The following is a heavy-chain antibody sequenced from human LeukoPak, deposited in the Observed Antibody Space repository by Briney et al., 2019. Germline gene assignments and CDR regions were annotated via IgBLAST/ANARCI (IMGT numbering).Heavy chain of an antibody. J-gene: IGHJ5*02. CDR2: INHSGST. CDR3: ARHAVYSGDYSFWFDP. V-gene: IGHV4-34*01. Sequence: SETLSLTCAVYGGSFSGYYWSWIRQPPGKGLEWIGEINHSGSTNYNPSLKSRVFISADTSKNLLSLSLISVTAADTAIYYCARHAVYSGDYSFWFDPWGLGTLVTVSS. CDR1: GGSFSGYY. D-gene: IGHD1-26*01.